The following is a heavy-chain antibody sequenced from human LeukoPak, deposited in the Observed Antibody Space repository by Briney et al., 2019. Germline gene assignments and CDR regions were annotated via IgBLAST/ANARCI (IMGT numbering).Heavy chain of an antibody. Sequence: SETLSLTCTVSGGSISSGSYYWSWIRQPAGKGLEWIGRIYTSGSTNYNPSLKSRVTISVDTSKNQFSLKLSSVTAADTAVYYCARAMVRGAVDYWGQGTLVTVSS. CDR3: ARAMVRGAVDY. CDR2: IYTSGST. CDR1: GGSISSGSYY. J-gene: IGHJ4*02. V-gene: IGHV4-61*02. D-gene: IGHD3-10*01.